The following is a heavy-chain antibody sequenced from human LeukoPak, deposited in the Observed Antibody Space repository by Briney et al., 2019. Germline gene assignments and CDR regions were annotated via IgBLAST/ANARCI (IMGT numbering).Heavy chain of an antibody. J-gene: IGHJ5*02. V-gene: IGHV4-59*01. Sequence: SETLSLTCTVSGGSISSYYWSWIRQPPGKGLEWIGYIYYSGSTNYNPSLKSRVTISVDTSKNQFSLKLSSVTAADTAVYYCARVEVVVPAAIFWFDPGGQGTLVTVSS. CDR3: ARVEVVVPAAIFWFDP. CDR2: IYYSGST. D-gene: IGHD2-2*02. CDR1: GGSISSYY.